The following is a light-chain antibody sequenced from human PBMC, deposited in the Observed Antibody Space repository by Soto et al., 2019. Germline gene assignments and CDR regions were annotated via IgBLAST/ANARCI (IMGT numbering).Light chain of an antibody. Sequence: VLTQSPRTLSLSPGERATLSCRASQNVNNNFVAWYQQKPGQAPSLLIYGVSDRATGVPDRFSGSGSGTDFTLTISRLEPEDFAVYYCQQHGASTTFGGGTRVENK. CDR2: GVS. CDR1: QNVNNNF. V-gene: IGKV3-20*01. J-gene: IGKJ4*01. CDR3: QQHGASTT.